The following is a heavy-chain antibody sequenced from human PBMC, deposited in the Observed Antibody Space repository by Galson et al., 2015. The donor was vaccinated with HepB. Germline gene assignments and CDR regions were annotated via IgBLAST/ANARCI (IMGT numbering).Heavy chain of an antibody. CDR3: AKQNRSGWSES. Sequence: SLRLSCAASGFTLSSNAMSWVRQAPGKGLEWVSEISGSDGSKHYADSVKGRFTISSDSFKNTLYLQMSSLRAGDTAVYYRAKQNRSGWSESWGQGTQVTVSS. CDR2: ISGSDGSK. CDR1: GFTLSSNA. D-gene: IGHD3-22*01. J-gene: IGHJ5*01. V-gene: IGHV3-23*01.